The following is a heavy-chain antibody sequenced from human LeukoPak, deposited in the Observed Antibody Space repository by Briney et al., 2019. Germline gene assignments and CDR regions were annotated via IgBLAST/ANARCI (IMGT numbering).Heavy chain of an antibody. CDR1: GFTFSSYS. Sequence: GGSLRLSCAASGFTFSSYSMNWVRQAPGKGLEWVSSISSSSSYIYYADSVKGRFTISRDNAKNTLYLQMNSLRAEDTAVYYCARGVYGSGSYSANNWGQGTLVTVSS. J-gene: IGHJ4*02. CDR2: ISSSSSYI. V-gene: IGHV3-21*01. CDR3: ARGVYGSGSYSANN. D-gene: IGHD3-10*01.